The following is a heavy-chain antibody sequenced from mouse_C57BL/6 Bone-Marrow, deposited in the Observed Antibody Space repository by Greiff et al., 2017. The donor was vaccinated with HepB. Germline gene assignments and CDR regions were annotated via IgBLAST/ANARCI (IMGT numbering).Heavy chain of an antibody. V-gene: IGHV1-55*01. CDR1: GYTFTSYW. J-gene: IGHJ1*03. CDR3: ARGTKIYGSRCYWYFDV. CDR2: IYPGSGST. Sequence: QVQLQQPGAELVKPGASVKMSCKASGYTFTSYWITWVKQRPGQGLEWIGDIYPGSGSTNYNEKFKSKATLTVDTSSSTGYMQLSSLTSEDSAVYYCARGTKIYGSRCYWYFDVWGTGTTVTVSS. D-gene: IGHD1-1*01.